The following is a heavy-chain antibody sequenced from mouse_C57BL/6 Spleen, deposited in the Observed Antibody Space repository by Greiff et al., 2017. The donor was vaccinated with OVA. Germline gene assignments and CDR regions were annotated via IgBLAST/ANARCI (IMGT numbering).Heavy chain of an antibody. J-gene: IGHJ4*01. V-gene: IGHV1-72*01. D-gene: IGHD3-3*01. Sequence: QVQLQQPGAELVKPGASVKLSCKASGYTFTSYWMHWVKQRPGRGLEWIGRIDPNGGGTTYNEKFKSKATLTVDKPSSTAYMQLSSLTSEDSAVYYCAREGFGIYYYAMDYWGQGTSVTVSS. CDR2: IDPNGGGT. CDR3: AREGFGIYYYAMDY. CDR1: GYTFTSYW.